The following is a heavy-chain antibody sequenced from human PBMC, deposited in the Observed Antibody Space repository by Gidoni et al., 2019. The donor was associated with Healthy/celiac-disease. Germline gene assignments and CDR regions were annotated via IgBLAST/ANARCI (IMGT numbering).Heavy chain of an antibody. D-gene: IGHD3-22*01. Sequence: QVQLQESGPGLVKPSETLSLTCTVPGGPISSYYWSWIRQPAGKGLEWIGRIYTSGSTNYNPSLKSRVTMSVDTSKNQFSLKLSSVTAADTAVYYCARHTSSGYSDDAFDIWGQGTMVTVSS. V-gene: IGHV4-4*07. CDR3: ARHTSSGYSDDAFDI. J-gene: IGHJ3*02. CDR1: GGPISSYY. CDR2: IYTSGST.